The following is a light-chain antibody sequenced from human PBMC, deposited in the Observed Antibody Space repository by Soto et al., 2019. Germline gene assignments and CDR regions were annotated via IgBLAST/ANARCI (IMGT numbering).Light chain of an antibody. V-gene: IGKV1-39*01. CDR1: QSISSY. CDR2: AAS. CDR3: QQSYSTPPFT. J-gene: IGKJ3*01. Sequence: DIQMTQSPSSLSASVGDRVTITCRASQSISSYLNWYQQKPGKAPKLLIYAASSLQSGVPSRFSGSGSGTDFPLPISSLQPEDFATYYCQQSYSTPPFTFGPGTKVDIK.